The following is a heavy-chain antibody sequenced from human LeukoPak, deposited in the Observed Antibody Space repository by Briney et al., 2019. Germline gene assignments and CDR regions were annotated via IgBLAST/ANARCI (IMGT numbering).Heavy chain of an antibody. V-gene: IGHV1-18*01. Sequence: GASVKVSCKASGYTFTSYGVSWVRQAPGQGLEWMGWISAYNGNTNYAQKLQGRVTMTTDTSTSTAYMELSRLGSDDTAVYYCATLGEDNTDTPFDYWGQGTLVTVSS. CDR1: GYTFTSYG. J-gene: IGHJ4*02. CDR3: ATLGEDNTDTPFDY. D-gene: IGHD3-16*01. CDR2: ISAYNGNT.